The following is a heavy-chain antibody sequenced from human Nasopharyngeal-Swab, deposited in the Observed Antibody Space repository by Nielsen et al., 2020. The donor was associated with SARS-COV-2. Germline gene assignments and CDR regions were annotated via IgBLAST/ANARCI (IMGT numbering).Heavy chain of an antibody. CDR1: GGSFSGYY. Sequence: SETLSLTCAVYGGSFSGYYWSWIRQPPGKGLEWIGEINHSGSTNYNPSLKSRVTISVDTSKNQFSLKLSSVTAADTAVYYCARGGSSSWYYYYYGMDVWGQGTPVTVSS. J-gene: IGHJ6*02. D-gene: IGHD6-13*01. CDR2: INHSGST. CDR3: ARGGSSSWYYYYYGMDV. V-gene: IGHV4-34*01.